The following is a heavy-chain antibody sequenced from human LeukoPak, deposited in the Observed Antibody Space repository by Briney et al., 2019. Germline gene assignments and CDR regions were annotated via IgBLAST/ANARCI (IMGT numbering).Heavy chain of an antibody. CDR3: ARTPPKGDIDY. V-gene: IGHV1-8*01. CDR2: MSASSGNT. J-gene: IGHJ4*02. Sequence: ASVKVSCKASGYSFTNYDIDWVRQATGQRLEWLGWMSASSGNTGYAQKFQGRVSMTRATSISTAYLELSSLTFEDTAVYYCARTPPKGDIDYWGQGTLVTVSS. CDR1: GYSFTNYD. D-gene: IGHD2-21*02.